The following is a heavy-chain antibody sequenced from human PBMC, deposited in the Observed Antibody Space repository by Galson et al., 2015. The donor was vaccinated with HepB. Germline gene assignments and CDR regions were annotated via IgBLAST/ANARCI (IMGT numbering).Heavy chain of an antibody. V-gene: IGHV3-30*18. Sequence: SLRLSCAAFGFSFRNYGMHWVRQVPGKGLEWVAAISYEGRNKYYTDSVEGRFTISRDNSKNTMDLQMNNLRVEDTAVYYCAKDWRWEQMIHGFNVWGQGTMVTVST. CDR2: ISYEGRNK. CDR1: GFSFRNYG. CDR3: AKDWRWEQMIHGFNV. J-gene: IGHJ3*01. D-gene: IGHD4-23*01.